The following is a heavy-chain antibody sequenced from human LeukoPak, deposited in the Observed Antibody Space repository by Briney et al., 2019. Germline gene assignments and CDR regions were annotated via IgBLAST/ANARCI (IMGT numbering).Heavy chain of an antibody. CDR2: ISAYNGNT. CDR1: GYTFTSYG. Sequence: AASVKVSCKASGYTFTSYGISWVRQAPGQGLEWMGWISAYNGNTNYAQKLQGRVTMTTDTSASTAYMELSSLRSEDTAVYYCARDLGSCSSTSCSDWFDPWGQGTLVTVSS. CDR3: ARDLGSCSSTSCSDWFDP. D-gene: IGHD2-2*01. J-gene: IGHJ5*02. V-gene: IGHV1-18*01.